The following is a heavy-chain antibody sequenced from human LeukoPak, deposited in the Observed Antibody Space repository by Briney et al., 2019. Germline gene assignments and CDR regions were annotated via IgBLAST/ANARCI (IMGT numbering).Heavy chain of an antibody. CDR1: GYTFTSYG. J-gene: IGHJ3*02. CDR2: ISAYNGNT. CDR3: AREKQLADYDAFDI. Sequence: GASVKVSCKASGYTFTSYGISWVRQAPGQGLEWMGWISAYNGNTNYAQKLQGRVTMTTDTSTSTVYMELSSLRSEDTAVYYCAREKQLADYDAFDIWGQGTMVTVSS. V-gene: IGHV1-18*01. D-gene: IGHD6-13*01.